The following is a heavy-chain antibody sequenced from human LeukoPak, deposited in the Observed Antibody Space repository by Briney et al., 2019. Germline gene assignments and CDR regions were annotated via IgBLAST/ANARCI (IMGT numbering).Heavy chain of an antibody. CDR2: ISYDGSNK. CDR1: GFTVAGAW. Sequence: GGSLRLSCAASGFTVAGAWMNWVRQAPGKGLEWVAVISYDGSNKYYADSVKGRFTISRDNSKNTLYLQMNSLRAEDTSVYYCARVPGFSGSGPFDYWGQGTLVTVSS. V-gene: IGHV3-30*03. J-gene: IGHJ4*02. D-gene: IGHD1-26*01. CDR3: ARVPGFSGSGPFDY.